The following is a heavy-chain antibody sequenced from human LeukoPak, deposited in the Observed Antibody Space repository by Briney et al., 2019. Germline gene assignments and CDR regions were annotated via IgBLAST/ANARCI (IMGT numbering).Heavy chain of an antibody. CDR3: ASLFSGYEPLRDY. J-gene: IGHJ4*02. CDR2: IYSGGST. D-gene: IGHD5-12*01. V-gene: IGHV3-53*01. CDR1: GFTVSSNY. Sequence: PGGSLRLSCAASGFTVSSNYMRWVRQAAGKGLEWVSFIYSGGSTYYADSVKGRFTIPRDNSKKTLYLQMNSLRAEDTAVYYCASLFSGYEPLRDYWGQGTLVTVSS.